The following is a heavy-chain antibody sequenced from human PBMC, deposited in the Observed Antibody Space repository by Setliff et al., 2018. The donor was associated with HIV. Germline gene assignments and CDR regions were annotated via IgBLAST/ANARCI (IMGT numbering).Heavy chain of an antibody. CDR2: IKEDGSEK. CDR3: ARARTGWYNFDY. V-gene: IGHV3-7*01. J-gene: IGHJ4*02. D-gene: IGHD6-19*01. Sequence: PGGSLRLSCAASGFTFRRYWMNWVRKAPGKGLEWVANIKEDGSEKYYVDSVKGRFTISRDKVKNSLYLQMNSLSVEDTAVYYCARARTGWYNFDYWGQGTPVTVSS. CDR1: GFTFRRYW.